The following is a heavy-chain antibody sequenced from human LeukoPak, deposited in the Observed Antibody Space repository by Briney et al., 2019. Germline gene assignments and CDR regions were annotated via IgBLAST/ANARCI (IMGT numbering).Heavy chain of an antibody. CDR1: GYTFTSYD. Sequence: ASVKVSCKASGYTFTSYDINWVRQATGQGLEWMGWMNPSSGNTGYAQKFQGRVTMTRDTSIGTAYMELSSLRSEDSAVYYCARVPSRGDKFDPGGQGTLVTVSA. J-gene: IGHJ5*02. D-gene: IGHD4-17*01. CDR2: MNPSSGNT. CDR3: ARVPSRGDKFDP. V-gene: IGHV1-8*01.